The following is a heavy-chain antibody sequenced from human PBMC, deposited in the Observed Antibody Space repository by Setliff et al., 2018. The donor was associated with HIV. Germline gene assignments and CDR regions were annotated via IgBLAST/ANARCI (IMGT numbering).Heavy chain of an antibody. CDR3: AREGTPVYYYDRSENAFDI. V-gene: IGHV1-3*01. J-gene: IGHJ3*02. Sequence: GASVKVSCKASGYSFINHAMHWVRQAPGQRLEWMGWINVGSGKTQYSQEFQGRVTITRDTSAYTAYMELSSLRSEDTAVYYCAREGTPVYYYDRSENAFDIWGQGTMVTVSS. CDR2: INVGSGKT. CDR1: GYSFINHA. D-gene: IGHD3-22*01.